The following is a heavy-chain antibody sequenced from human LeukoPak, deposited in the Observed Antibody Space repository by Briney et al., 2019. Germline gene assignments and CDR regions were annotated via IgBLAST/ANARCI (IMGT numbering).Heavy chain of an antibody. V-gene: IGHV3-23*01. CDR1: GFTFSSYA. D-gene: IGHD2-2*02. CDR2: ISGSGGST. Sequence: GGSLRLSCAASGFTFSSYAMSWVRQAPGKGLEWVSAISGSGGSTYYADSVKGRFTISRDNSKNTLYLQMNSLRVEDTAVYYCAKTDCSSTSCYTRYYYYYGMDVWGQGTTVTVSS. CDR3: AKTDCSSTSCYTRYYYYYGMDV. J-gene: IGHJ6*02.